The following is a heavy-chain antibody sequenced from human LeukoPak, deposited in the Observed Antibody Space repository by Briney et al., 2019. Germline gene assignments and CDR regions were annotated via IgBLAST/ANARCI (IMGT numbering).Heavy chain of an antibody. Sequence: ASVKVSCKASGYTFSKYGMSWVRQAPGQGLEWMGWISAYNGNTNYAQKLQGRVTMTTDTSTSTAYMELRSLRSDDTAVYYCARDRIHYGSGSGYWGQGTLVTVSS. V-gene: IGHV1-18*01. J-gene: IGHJ4*02. CDR2: ISAYNGNT. D-gene: IGHD3-10*01. CDR3: ARDRIHYGSGSGY. CDR1: GYTFSKYG.